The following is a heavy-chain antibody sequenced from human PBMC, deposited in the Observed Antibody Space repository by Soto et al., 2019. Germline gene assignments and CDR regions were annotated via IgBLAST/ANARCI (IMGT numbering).Heavy chain of an antibody. D-gene: IGHD3-22*01. CDR3: ARDRLRGYDSSGFYS. V-gene: IGHV1-18*03. Sequence: QVQLVQSGGELRKPGASVKVSCEASGYSFRSYGINWVRQAPGQGLEWMGWINPYNGNRNYPQKFEDRITMTTDTSTNTVYMELRSLRSDDMAVYYCARDRLRGYDSSGFYSWGQGTLVIVSS. CDR1: GYSFRSYG. CDR2: INPYNGNR. J-gene: IGHJ5*02.